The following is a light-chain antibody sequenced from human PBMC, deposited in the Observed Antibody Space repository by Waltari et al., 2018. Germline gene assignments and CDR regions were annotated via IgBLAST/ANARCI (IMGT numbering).Light chain of an antibody. CDR2: QAS. Sequence: DIQMTQSPSTLSASVGDRVTITCRASQSISSWLAWYQQKPGKAPKLLIYQASSLGSGGPSMFSGSGSRTEFTLTISSLQPDDFATYYCQQYNSYSLTFGGGTKVEIK. CDR1: QSISSW. J-gene: IGKJ4*01. CDR3: QQYNSYSLT. V-gene: IGKV1-5*03.